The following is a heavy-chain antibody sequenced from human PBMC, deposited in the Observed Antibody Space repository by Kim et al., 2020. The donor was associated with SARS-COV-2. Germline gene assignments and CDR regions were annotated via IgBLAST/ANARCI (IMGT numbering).Heavy chain of an antibody. V-gene: IGHV1-18*04. CDR3: ARGEFYNYYYALDV. CDR2: ISVNNGNQ. Sequence: ASVKVSCKASGYTFTSYGISWVRQAPGQGLEWMGWISVNNGNQNYVQKLQGRVSMTTDTSTNTAYMELRSLRPDDTAIYYCARGEFYNYYYALDVWGQGTTVTVSS. CDR1: GYTFTSYG. J-gene: IGHJ6*02.